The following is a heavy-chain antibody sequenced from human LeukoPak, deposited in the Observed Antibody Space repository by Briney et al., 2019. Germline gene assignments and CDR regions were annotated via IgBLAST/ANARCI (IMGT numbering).Heavy chain of an antibody. CDR1: GYSISSGYY. J-gene: IGHJ6*03. CDR3: ARLASNYYGSGSYFPYYYYYMDV. V-gene: IGHV4-38-2*01. Sequence: SETLSLTCAVSGYSISSGYYWGWIRQPPGKGLEWIGSIYRSGSTYYNPSLKSRVTISVDTSKNQFSLQLRSVTAADTAVYYCARLASNYYGSGSYFPYYYYYMDVWGKGTTVTVSS. D-gene: IGHD3-10*01. CDR2: IYRSGST.